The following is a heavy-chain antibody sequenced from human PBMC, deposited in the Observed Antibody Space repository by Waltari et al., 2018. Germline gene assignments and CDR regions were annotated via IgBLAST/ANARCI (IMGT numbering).Heavy chain of an antibody. CDR2: IYHSGST. CDR1: GYSISSGYY. D-gene: IGHD6-13*01. V-gene: IGHV4-38-2*01. CDR3: ARSRAAAGTLRWGTFDY. J-gene: IGHJ4*02. Sequence: QVQLQESGPGLVKPSETLSLTCAVSGYSISSGYYWGWIRQPPGKGLAWIGSIYHSGSTYYNPSLKSRVTISVDTSKNQFSLKLSSVTAADTAVYYCARSRAAAGTLRWGTFDYWGQGTLVTVSS.